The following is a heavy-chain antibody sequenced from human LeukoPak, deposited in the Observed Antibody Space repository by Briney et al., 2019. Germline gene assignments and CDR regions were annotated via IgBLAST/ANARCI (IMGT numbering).Heavy chain of an antibody. CDR2: IRSKAYGGTT. Sequence: GGSLRLSCTASGFTFGDYAMSWFRQAPGKGLEWVGFIRSKAYGGTTEYAASVKGRFTIPRDDSKSIAYLQMNSLKTEDTAVYYCTRVGEDTIFGVVTQAYYYYYMDVWGKGTTVTISS. CDR1: GFTFGDYA. J-gene: IGHJ6*03. CDR3: TRVGEDTIFGVVTQAYYYYYMDV. V-gene: IGHV3-49*03. D-gene: IGHD3-3*01.